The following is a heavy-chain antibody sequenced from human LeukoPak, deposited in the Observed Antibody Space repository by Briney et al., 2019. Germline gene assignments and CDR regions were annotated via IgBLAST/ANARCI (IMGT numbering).Heavy chain of an antibody. CDR3: ARGLYCSIMTCQIEDNWFDP. D-gene: IGHD2-2*01. CDR1: GYTFTGYY. J-gene: IGHJ5*02. V-gene: IGHV1-2*02. CDR2: INPNSGGT. Sequence: ASVKVSCKASGYTFTGYYLHWVRQAPGQGLEWMGWINPNSGGTNYAQKFQGRVTMTRDTSISTAYMELSRLRSDDTAVYYCARGLYCSIMTCQIEDNWFDPWGQGTLVTVSS.